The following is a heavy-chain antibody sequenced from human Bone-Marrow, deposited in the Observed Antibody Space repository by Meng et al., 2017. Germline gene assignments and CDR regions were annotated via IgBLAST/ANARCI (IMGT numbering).Heavy chain of an antibody. V-gene: IGHV3-21*01. J-gene: IGHJ4*02. CDR3: ARAHLAAAGTLRDY. CDR1: GFTFSSYS. CDR2: ISSSSSYI. Sequence: GESLKISCAASGFTFSSYSMNWVRQAPGKGLEWVSSISSSSSYIYYADSVKGRFTISRDNAKNSLYLQMNSLRAEDTAVYYCARAHLAAAGTLRDYWGQGTLVTVSS. D-gene: IGHD6-13*01.